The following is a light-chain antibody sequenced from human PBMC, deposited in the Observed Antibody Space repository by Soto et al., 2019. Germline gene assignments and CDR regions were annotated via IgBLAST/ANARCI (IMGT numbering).Light chain of an antibody. J-gene: IGKJ5*01. CDR3: QQYNNWIT. Sequence: EIVMTQSPATLSVSPGERATLSCWASQSVSSNLAWYQQKPGQAPRLVIYGASTRATGIPARLSGSGSGTEFTLTISSLQSEDFAVYYCQQYNNWITFGQGTRLEIK. V-gene: IGKV3-15*01. CDR1: QSVSSN. CDR2: GAS.